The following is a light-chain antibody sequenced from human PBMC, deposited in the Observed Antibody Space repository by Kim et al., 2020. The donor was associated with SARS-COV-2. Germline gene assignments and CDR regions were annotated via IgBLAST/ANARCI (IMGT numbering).Light chain of an antibody. J-gene: IGKJ2*01. CDR2: GAS. Sequence: LSPGRRTTLSCRASQSVNSNYLAWYQQEPGQAPRLLIYGASSRATGIPDRFSGSGSGTDFTLTISRLEPEDFAVFYCQQYGSSPYTFGQGTKLEI. CDR3: QQYGSSPYT. V-gene: IGKV3-20*01. CDR1: QSVNSNY.